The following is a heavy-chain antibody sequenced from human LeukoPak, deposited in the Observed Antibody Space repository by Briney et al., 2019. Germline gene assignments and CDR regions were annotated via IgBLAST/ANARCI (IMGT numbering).Heavy chain of an antibody. V-gene: IGHV3-7*01. CDR1: GFTFSSSW. CDR2: IKQDGSEK. J-gene: IGHJ2*01. CDR3: ARTPSIVGYTSRELGHWYFDL. Sequence: PGGSLRLSCAASGFTFSSSWMNWVRQAPGKGLEWVANIKQDGSEKYYVDSVKGRFTISRDNAKNSLYLQMKSLRAEDTAVYYCARTPSIVGYTSRELGHWYFDLWGRGTPVTVSS. D-gene: IGHD6-13*01.